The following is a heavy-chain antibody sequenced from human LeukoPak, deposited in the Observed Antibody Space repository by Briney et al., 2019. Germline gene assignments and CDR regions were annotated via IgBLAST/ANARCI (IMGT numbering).Heavy chain of an antibody. V-gene: IGHV3-15*01. CDR3: ATGRSGYFDS. Sequence: GGSLRLSCAASGLTLSNAWMTWVRQAPGKGLEWVARIKSKSDGGIQDYAAPVKGTFTISRDDPENTVYLQMNSLKIEDPAVYYCATGRSGYFDSWGQGTLVFVSS. J-gene: IGHJ4*02. CDR1: GLTLSNAW. CDR2: IKSKSDGGIQ.